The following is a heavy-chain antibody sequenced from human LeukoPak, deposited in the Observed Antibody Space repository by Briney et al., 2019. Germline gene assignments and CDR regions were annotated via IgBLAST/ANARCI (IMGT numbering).Heavy chain of an antibody. J-gene: IGHJ6*02. V-gene: IGHV3-48*04. CDR1: GFTFGSYG. CDR3: ARLSALYYYYYYGMDV. CDR2: ISSSGSTI. Sequence: GGSLRLSCAASGFTFGSYGMHWVRQAPGKGLEWVSYISSSGSTIYYADSVKGRFTISRDNAKNSLYLQMNSLRAEDTAVYYCARLSALYYYYYYGMDVWGQGTTVTASS.